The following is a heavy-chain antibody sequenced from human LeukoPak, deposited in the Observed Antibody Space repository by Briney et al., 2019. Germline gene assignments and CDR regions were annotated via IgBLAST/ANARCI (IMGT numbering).Heavy chain of an antibody. V-gene: IGHV3-7*01. J-gene: IGHJ3*02. CDR3: ASSKMDSGSYWRAFDI. CDR1: GFTFSSSW. Sequence: PGGSLRLSCAASGFTFSSSWMTWVRQAPGKGLEWVANIKQDGSEKNYVDSVNGRFTISRDNAKNSLYLQMNSLRAEETAVYYCASSKMDSGSYWRAFDIWGHGTMVTVSS. CDR2: IKQDGSEK. D-gene: IGHD1-26*01.